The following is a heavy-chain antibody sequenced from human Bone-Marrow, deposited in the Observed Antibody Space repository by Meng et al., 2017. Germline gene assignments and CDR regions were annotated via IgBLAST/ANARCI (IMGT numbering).Heavy chain of an antibody. CDR3: ARDHTPYCGGDCYSDY. J-gene: IGHJ4*02. V-gene: IGHV1-2*02. Sequence: ASVKVSCKASGYTFTGYYMHWVRRAPGQGLEWMGWINPNSGGTNYAQKFQGRVTMTRDTSISTAYMELSRLISDDTAVYYCARDHTPYCGGDCYSDYWGQGTLVTVSS. CDR1: GYTFTGYY. D-gene: IGHD2-21*02. CDR2: INPNSGGT.